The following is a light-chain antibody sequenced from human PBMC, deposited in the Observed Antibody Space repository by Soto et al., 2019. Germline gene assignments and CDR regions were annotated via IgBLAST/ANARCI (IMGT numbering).Light chain of an antibody. V-gene: IGKV3-20*01. CDR3: QQYGSSPGS. Sequence: EIVLTKSPGTLSLSPGERATLSCRASQSSSSSYLAWYQQNPGQAPRLLSYGGGSRDTGIPDRFSGSGSGTDFTLSIIILEPEDFSVYYCQQYGSSPGSFGQRTKLEIQ. J-gene: IGKJ2*01. CDR1: QSSSSSY. CDR2: GGG.